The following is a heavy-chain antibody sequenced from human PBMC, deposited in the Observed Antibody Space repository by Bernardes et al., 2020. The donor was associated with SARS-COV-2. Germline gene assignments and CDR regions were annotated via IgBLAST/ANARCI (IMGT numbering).Heavy chain of an antibody. CDR2: ISSSGSTI. V-gene: IGHV3-48*03. J-gene: IGHJ4*02. CDR1: GFTLSGYE. CDR3: ARNSYGALFDF. D-gene: IGHD5-18*01. Sequence: GGSLRLSCAASGFTLSGYEMNWVRQAPGEGLEWLSYISSSGSTIYYADSVKGRFPISRDNAKNSVFLQLNSLRTEDTAIYYCARNSYGALFDFWGQGILVTVSS.